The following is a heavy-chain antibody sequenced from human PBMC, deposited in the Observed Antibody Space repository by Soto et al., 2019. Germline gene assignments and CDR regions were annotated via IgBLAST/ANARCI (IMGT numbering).Heavy chain of an antibody. CDR3: ARDLWGYCGTDCYPLDV. V-gene: IGHV4-59*01. J-gene: IGHJ6*02. CDR1: GVSISGYY. Sequence: SETLSLTCTVSGVSISGYYWSWFRQPPGKGLEWIGYMYNTGSTVYNPSFKSRVTISVDTSKNQFSLKLNSVTAADTAVYYCARDLWGYCGTDCYPLDVWGQGTTVT. CDR2: MYNTGST. D-gene: IGHD2-21*02.